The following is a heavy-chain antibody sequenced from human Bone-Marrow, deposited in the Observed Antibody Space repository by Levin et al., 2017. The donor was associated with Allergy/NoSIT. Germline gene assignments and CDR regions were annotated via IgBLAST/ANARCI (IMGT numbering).Heavy chain of an antibody. J-gene: IGHJ2*01. D-gene: IGHD6-19*01. CDR1: GGSFSGYD. CDR3: ARAPQWLEVFYWYFDL. Sequence: SETLSLTCAVSGGSFSGYDWSWIRQSPGKGLEWIGEINHSGTTNYNPSLKRRVSISVDTSKNQFSLNLSSVNAAYTAVYYCARAPQWLEVFYWYFDLWGRGTLVTVSS. V-gene: IGHV4-34*01. CDR2: INHSGTT.